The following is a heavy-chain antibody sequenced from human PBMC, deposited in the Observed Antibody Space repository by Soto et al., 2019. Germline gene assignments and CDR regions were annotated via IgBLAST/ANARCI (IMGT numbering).Heavy chain of an antibody. CDR3: ARGSGRAAAGKVDY. J-gene: IGHJ4*02. D-gene: IGHD6-13*01. V-gene: IGHV4-34*01. CDR2: INHSGST. CDR1: GGSFSGYY. Sequence: SETLSLTCAVYGGSFSGYYWSWIRQPPGKGLEWIGEINHSGSTNYNPSLKSRVTISVDTSKNQFSLKLSSVTAADTAVYYCARGSGRAAAGKVDYWDQGTLVTVSS.